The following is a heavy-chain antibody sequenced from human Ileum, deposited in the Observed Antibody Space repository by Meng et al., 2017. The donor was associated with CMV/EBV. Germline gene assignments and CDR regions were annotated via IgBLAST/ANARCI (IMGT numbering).Heavy chain of an antibody. CDR3: ARDGLSGRYFDY. CDR1: GYTFTSNN. V-gene: IGHV7-4-1*02. D-gene: IGHD1-26*01. Sequence: CNTSGYTFTSNNIIWVRQAPGQGPEWMGWIDTNTGNPTYAQGFTGRFVFSLDTSVKTAYLQTSSLKAEDTAVYYCARDGLSGRYFDYWGQGTLVTVSS. CDR2: IDTNTGNP. J-gene: IGHJ4*02.